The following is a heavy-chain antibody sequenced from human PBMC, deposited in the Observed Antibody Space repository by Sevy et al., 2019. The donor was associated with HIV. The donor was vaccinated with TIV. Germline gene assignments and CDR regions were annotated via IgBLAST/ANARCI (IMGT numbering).Heavy chain of an antibody. CDR1: GYTFTSYD. J-gene: IGHJ6*03. D-gene: IGHD3-22*01. CDR2: ISAYNGNT. V-gene: IGHV1-18*01. Sequence: ASVKASCKASGYTFTSYDINWVRQAPGQGLEWMGWISAYNGNTNYAQKLQGRVTMTTDTSTSTAYMEPRSLRSDDTAVYYGARVANYDSSGYSQVAGYYYYMDVWGKGTTVTVSS. CDR3: ARVANYDSSGYSQVAGYYYYMDV.